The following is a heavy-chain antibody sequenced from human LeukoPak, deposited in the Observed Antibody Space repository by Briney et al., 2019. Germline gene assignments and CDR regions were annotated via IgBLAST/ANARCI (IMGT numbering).Heavy chain of an antibody. CDR1: GGSISSSSYY. V-gene: IGHV4-39*01. D-gene: IGHD3-10*01. CDR3: ARITMVRGVDY. CDR2: IYYSGST. Sequence: PSETLSLTCTVSGGSISSSSYYWGWIRQPPGQGLVWIGSIYYSGSTYYNPSLKSRVTISVNTSNNQFSLKLSSATAADTAVYYCARITMVRGVDYWGQGTLVTVSS. J-gene: IGHJ4*02.